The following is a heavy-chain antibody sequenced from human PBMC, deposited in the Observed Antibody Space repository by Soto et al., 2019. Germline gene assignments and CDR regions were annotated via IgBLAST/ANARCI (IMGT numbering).Heavy chain of an antibody. J-gene: IGHJ3*02. CDR3: SRAVSVSGNHAFDI. Sequence: QVQLVQSGAEVKKPGSSVKVSCKASGGSFSSYAISWVRQAPVQGLEWMGGIIPIFGAPTYAQKFQGRVTIIADKSTSTAYMELSSLRSEDTALYYCSRAVSVSGNHAFDIWGQGTLVTVSS. CDR2: IIPIFGAP. D-gene: IGHD6-19*01. CDR1: GGSFSSYA. V-gene: IGHV1-69*06.